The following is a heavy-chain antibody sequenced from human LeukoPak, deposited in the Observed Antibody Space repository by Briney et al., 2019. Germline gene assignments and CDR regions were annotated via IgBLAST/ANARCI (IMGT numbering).Heavy chain of an antibody. V-gene: IGHV1-2*02. CDR3: ARPLGGYQLLYDAFDI. CDR1: GYTFTGYY. D-gene: IGHD2-2*01. J-gene: IGHJ3*02. Sequence: ASVKVSCKASGYTFTGYYMHWVRQAPGQGLEWMGWINPNSGGTNYAQKLQGRVTMTRDTSIGTAYMELSRLRSDDTAVYYCARPLGGYQLLYDAFDIWGQGTMVTVSS. CDR2: INPNSGGT.